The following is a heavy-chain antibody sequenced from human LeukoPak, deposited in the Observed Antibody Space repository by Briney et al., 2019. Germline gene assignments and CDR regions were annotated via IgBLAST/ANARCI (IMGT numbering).Heavy chain of an antibody. CDR1: GFTFSSYD. J-gene: IGHJ4*02. CDR3: ARGLPAGGFDY. D-gene: IGHD2-2*01. Sequence: GGSLRLSCAASGFTFSSYDMHWVRQATGKGLEWVSAIGTAGDTYYPGSVKGRFTIPRENAKNSLCLQMNSLRAGDTAVYYCARGLPAGGFDYWGQGTLVTVSS. V-gene: IGHV3-13*01. CDR2: IGTAGDT.